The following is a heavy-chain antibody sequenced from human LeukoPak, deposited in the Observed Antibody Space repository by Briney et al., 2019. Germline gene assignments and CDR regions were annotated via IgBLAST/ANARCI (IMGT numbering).Heavy chain of an antibody. D-gene: IGHD3/OR15-3a*01. CDR2: INTKSGAT. CDR1: GYSFIDYY. V-gene: IGHV1-2*02. Sequence: ASVKVSCKASGYSFIDYYLYWVRQAPGQGVEWMGWINTKSGATKYEQKFQGRITVTRDTSISTGYMELTSLKSDDTAVYYCARSKGFWTFDDWGQGTLITVSS. CDR3: ARSKGFWTFDD. J-gene: IGHJ4*02.